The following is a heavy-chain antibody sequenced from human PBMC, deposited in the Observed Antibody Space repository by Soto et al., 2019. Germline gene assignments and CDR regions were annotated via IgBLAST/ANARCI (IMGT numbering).Heavy chain of an antibody. Sequence: ASETLSLTCTVSGGSISSYYWSWIRQPPGKGLEWIGYIYYSGSTNYNPSLKSRVTISVDTSKNQFSLKLSSVTAADTAVYYCARDLWIAAAGPWFDPWGQGTLVTVSS. CDR3: ARDLWIAAAGPWFDP. J-gene: IGHJ5*02. CDR2: IYYSGST. CDR1: GGSISSYY. D-gene: IGHD6-13*01. V-gene: IGHV4-59*01.